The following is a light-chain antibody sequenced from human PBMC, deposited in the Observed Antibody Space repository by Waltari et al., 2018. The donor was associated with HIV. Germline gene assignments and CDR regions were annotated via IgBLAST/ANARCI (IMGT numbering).Light chain of an antibody. V-gene: IGKV3-11*01. Sequence: EVVLTQSPATLSLSPGERVPLSCRASQHIWRYLAWYQQKPGQAPRLLIYDGSNRATGIPARFSGSGSGTDFTLTISSLEPEDFAVDYCQQRTNWHTFGQGTKLEI. CDR3: QQRTNWHT. J-gene: IGKJ2*01. CDR1: QHIWRY. CDR2: DGS.